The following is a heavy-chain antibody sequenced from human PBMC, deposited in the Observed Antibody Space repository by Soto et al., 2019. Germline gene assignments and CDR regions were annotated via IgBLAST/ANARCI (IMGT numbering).Heavy chain of an antibody. J-gene: IGHJ6*02. D-gene: IGHD2-2*01. V-gene: IGHV3-23*01. CDR1: GFAFRSYA. CDR3: AKDSQSVSVSAARVYGMDV. CDR2: LSDSGGHT. Sequence: PGGSLRLSCAGSGFAFRSYAMTWVRQAPGKGLEWVSTLSDSGGHTYYADSVKGRFTISRDNPKNTLYLQMNSLRAEDTAVYYCAKDSQSVSVSAARVYGMDVWGQGTTVTDS.